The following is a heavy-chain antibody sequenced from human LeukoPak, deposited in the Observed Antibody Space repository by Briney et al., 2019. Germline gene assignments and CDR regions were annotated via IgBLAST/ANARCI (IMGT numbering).Heavy chain of an antibody. J-gene: IGHJ4*02. CDR1: GYTFTTYA. CDR2: INACNGNT. Sequence: ASVKVSCKASGYTFTTYAMHWVRQAPGQRLEWMGWINACNGNTKYSQKFQARVTITRDTSASTAYMELSSLTSEDTAVYYCARDPIGSRWPYYFDYWGQGTLVTVSS. CDR3: ARDPIGSRWPYYFDY. D-gene: IGHD6-13*01. V-gene: IGHV1-3*01.